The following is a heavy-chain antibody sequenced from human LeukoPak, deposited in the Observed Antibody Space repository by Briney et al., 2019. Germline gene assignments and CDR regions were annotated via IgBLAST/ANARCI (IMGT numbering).Heavy chain of an antibody. CDR2: TYYRSKWYY. CDR3: SLARSEYHYGMDV. CDR1: GDSVSSISVA. Sequence: SQTLSLTCAISGDSVSSISVAWNWIRQSPARGLEWLGRTYYRSKWYYEYAVSVKIRINISPDTSKIQFSLQLTSVTPEDTAVYYCSLARSEYHYGMDVWGQGTTVTVSS. V-gene: IGHV6-1*01. J-gene: IGHJ6*02.